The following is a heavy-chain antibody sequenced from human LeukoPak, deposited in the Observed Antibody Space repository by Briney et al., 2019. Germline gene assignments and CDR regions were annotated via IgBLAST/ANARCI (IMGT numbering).Heavy chain of an antibody. CDR1: GGSISSYY. J-gene: IGHJ6*03. D-gene: IGHD3-3*01. CDR2: IYYSGST. CDR3: ARANLDDFWSGYSYYYYYYMDV. Sequence: SETLSLTCTVSGGSISSYYWSWIRQPPGKGLEWIGYIYYSGSTNYNPSLKSRVTISVDTSKNQFSLKLSSVTAADTAVYYCARANLDDFWSGYSYYYYYYMDVWGKGTAVTVSS. V-gene: IGHV4-59*01.